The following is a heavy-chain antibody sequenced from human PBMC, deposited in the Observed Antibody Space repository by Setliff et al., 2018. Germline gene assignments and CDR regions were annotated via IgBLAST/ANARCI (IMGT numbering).Heavy chain of an antibody. D-gene: IGHD3-3*01. CDR1: GYIFTNYH. CDR3: ARSNYDFWSGYPNWFDP. J-gene: IGHJ5*02. CDR2: INPHSDDT. Sequence: GASVKVSCKASGYIFTNYHIHWVRQAPGQGLEWMGWINPHSDDTHYAQNFQGRVTITMDTSISTVYMELSSLRSDDTAVYYCARSNYDFWSGYPNWFDPWGQGSLGTVSS. V-gene: IGHV1-2*02.